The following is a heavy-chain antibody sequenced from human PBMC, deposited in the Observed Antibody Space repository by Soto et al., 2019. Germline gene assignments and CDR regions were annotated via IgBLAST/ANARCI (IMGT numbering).Heavy chain of an antibody. D-gene: IGHD6-13*01. CDR2: IMPIFGRA. CDR3: VSWSKESGIGGNYYYGMDV. Sequence: GASVKVSCKASGGTFSNYAFSWVRQAPGQGLEWMGGIMPIFGRADYAQKFRGRVTITADESTSTAHMELSSLRFDDTAVYYCVSWSKESGIGGNYYYGMDVWGQGTTVTVSS. CDR1: GGTFSNYA. J-gene: IGHJ6*02. V-gene: IGHV1-69*13.